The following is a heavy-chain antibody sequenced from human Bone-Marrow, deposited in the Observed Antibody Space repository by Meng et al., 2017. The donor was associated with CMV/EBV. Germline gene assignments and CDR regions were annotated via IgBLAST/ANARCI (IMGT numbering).Heavy chain of an antibody. V-gene: IGHV3-9*01. Sequence: GGSLRLSCAASGFIFDDYALHWVRLVPGKGLEWVSGISWNSNSIAYVDSVKGRFTISRDNAKNSLHLQMNSLRPEDTALHYCVKASGLYYGSGTFDYFDSWGQGTLVTVSS. CDR1: GFIFDDYA. D-gene: IGHD3-10*01. J-gene: IGHJ4*02. CDR2: ISWNSNSI. CDR3: VKASGLYYGSGTFDYFDS.